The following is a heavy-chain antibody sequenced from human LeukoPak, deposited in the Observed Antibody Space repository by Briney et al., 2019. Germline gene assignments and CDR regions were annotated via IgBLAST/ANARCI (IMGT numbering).Heavy chain of an antibody. CDR1: GYTFTSYY. CDR2: INPSGGST. V-gene: IGHV1-46*01. CDR3: ARTMTTVTFHYYYYGMDV. J-gene: IGHJ6*02. Sequence: ASVKVSCKASGYTFTSYYMHWVRQAPGQGLEWMGIINPSGGSTSYAQKFQGRVTMTRDTSTSTVYMELSRLRSDDTAVYYCARTMTTVTFHYYYYGMDVWGQGTTVTVSS. D-gene: IGHD4-17*01.